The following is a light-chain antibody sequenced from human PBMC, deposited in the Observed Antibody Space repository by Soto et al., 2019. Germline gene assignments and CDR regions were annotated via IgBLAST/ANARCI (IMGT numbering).Light chain of an antibody. V-gene: IGLV2-14*01. CDR3: SSYTSSSTLDV. CDR2: DVS. CDR1: SSNNGGYNY. J-gene: IGLJ1*01. Sequence: QSVLTQPASVTGSPGQSITISCTGTSSNNGGYNYVSWYQQHPGKAPKLMIYDVSNRPSGVSSRFSGSKSGNTASLTISGLQAEDEADYYCSSYTSSSTLDVFGTGTKVTVL.